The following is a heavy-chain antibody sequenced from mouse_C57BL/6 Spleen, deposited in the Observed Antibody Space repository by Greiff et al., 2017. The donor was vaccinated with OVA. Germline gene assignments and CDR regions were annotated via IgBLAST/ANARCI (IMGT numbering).Heavy chain of an antibody. Sequence: VHLVESGAELVKPGASVKMSCKASGYTFTTYPIEWMKQNHGKSLEWIGNFHPYNDDTKYNEKFKGKATLTVEKSSSTVYLELSRLTSDDSAVYYCARGGLRQGWYFDVWGTGTTVTVSS. V-gene: IGHV1-47*01. D-gene: IGHD2-4*01. CDR2: FHPYNDDT. CDR3: ARGGLRQGWYFDV. CDR1: GYTFTTYP. J-gene: IGHJ1*03.